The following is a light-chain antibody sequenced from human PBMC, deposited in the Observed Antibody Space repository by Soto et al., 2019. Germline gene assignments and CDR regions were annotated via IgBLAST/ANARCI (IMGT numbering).Light chain of an antibody. CDR1: QTVSAAW. J-gene: IGKJ1*01. Sequence: EIVLTQSPGTLSLSPGERATLSCRASQTVSAAWVAWYQQKPGQTPRLLISGASSRATGIPDRFSASWSGTDFTLTISRLEPEDFAVYYCQQFSNSPTFGQGTKVEI. CDR2: GAS. V-gene: IGKV3-20*01. CDR3: QQFSNSPT.